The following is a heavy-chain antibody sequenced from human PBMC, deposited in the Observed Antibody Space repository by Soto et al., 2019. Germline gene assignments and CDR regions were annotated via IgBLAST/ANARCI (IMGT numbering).Heavy chain of an antibody. CDR2: INHSGST. D-gene: IGHD3-9*01. CDR1: GGSFSGYY. Sequence: SETLSLTCAVYGGSFSGYYWSWIRQPPGKGLEWIGEINHSGSTNYNPSLKSRVTISVDTSKNQFSLKLSSVTAADTAVYYCARANPYYDILTGYYWFDPWGQGTLVTVSS. V-gene: IGHV4-34*01. J-gene: IGHJ5*02. CDR3: ARANPYYDILTGYYWFDP.